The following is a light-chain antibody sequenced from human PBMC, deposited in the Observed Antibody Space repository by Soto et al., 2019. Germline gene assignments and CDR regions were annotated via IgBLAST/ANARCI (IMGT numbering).Light chain of an antibody. Sequence: IKMKQSPSTRSASIGDRVTITCRASQSISSWLAWYQQKPGKAPKVLIYDVSTLERGVPSRFSGIQFGSEFTLTISGLQPDDFATNDCQPYSNFATFGQGTKVDIK. V-gene: IGKV1-5*01. CDR3: QPYSNFAT. CDR1: QSISSW. CDR2: DVS. J-gene: IGKJ1*01.